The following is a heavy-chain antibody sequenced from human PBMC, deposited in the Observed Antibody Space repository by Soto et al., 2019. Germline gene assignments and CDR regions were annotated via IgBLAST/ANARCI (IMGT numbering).Heavy chain of an antibody. CDR2: IATYNTNR. D-gene: IGHD3-10*01. CDR3: ARVLRGVVNWFDP. CDR1: GDTFTNFG. Sequence: QVHLVQSGPEVKKPGASVTVSCKASGDTFTNFGLSWVRQAPGQGLEWMGWIATYNTNRNYAQKFQGRLTMTTDTSPSTAYMELKTLGYDDTAVYYCARVLRGVVNWFDPWRQGTLVNVSS. V-gene: IGHV1-18*01. J-gene: IGHJ5*02.